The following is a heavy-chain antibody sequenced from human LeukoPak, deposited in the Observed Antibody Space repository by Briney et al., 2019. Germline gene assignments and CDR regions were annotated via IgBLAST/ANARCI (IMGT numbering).Heavy chain of an antibody. Sequence: SETLSLTCTVSGVSISSYYWSWIRQPPGKGLEWIGYIYYSGSTNYNRSLKSRVTISVDTSKSQFSLKLSSVTAADTAVYYCAREAGVYCSGGSCYSSWFDPWGQGTLVTVSS. J-gene: IGHJ5*02. CDR3: AREAGVYCSGGSCYSSWFDP. D-gene: IGHD2-15*01. CDR1: GVSISSYY. V-gene: IGHV4-59*01. CDR2: IYYSGST.